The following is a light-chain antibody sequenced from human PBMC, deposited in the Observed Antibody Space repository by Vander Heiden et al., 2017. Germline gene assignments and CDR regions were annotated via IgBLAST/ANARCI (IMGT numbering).Light chain of an antibody. Sequence: DIQITQSPSSLSASVGDRVTIPCRASQSISSYLNWYHQKPGKAPKLLIYAASSLQSGVPSRFSGSGSGTDFTLTISSLQPEDFATYYCQQSYSTPLTFGGGTKVEIK. CDR2: AAS. V-gene: IGKV1-39*01. CDR3: QQSYSTPLT. CDR1: QSISSY. J-gene: IGKJ4*01.